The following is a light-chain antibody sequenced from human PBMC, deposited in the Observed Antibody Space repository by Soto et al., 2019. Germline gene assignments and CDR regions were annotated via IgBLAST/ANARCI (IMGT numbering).Light chain of an antibody. J-gene: IGKJ1*01. CDR1: QSIAGY. V-gene: IGKV1-39*01. CDR3: QQSYSTLRT. Sequence: DIQMTQSPSSPSASIGDTVIITCRASQSIAGYLNWYQQKPGKAPNLLIYAASTLQSGVPSTFSGGGSGTDFTLTISNLQPEDFATYYCQQSYSTLRTFGQGTKVDIK. CDR2: AAS.